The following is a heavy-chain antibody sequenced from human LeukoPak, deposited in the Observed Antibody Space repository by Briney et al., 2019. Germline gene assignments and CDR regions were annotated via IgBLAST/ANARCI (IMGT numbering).Heavy chain of an antibody. Sequence: ASVKVSCKASGGTFSSYAISWVRQAPGQGLEWMGRIIPILGIANYAQKFQGRVTITADKSTSTAYVELSSLRSEDTAVYYCARVGLAARPISVYWGQGTLVTVSS. CDR3: ARVGLAARPISVY. J-gene: IGHJ4*02. D-gene: IGHD6-6*01. CDR1: GGTFSSYA. CDR2: IIPILGIA. V-gene: IGHV1-69*04.